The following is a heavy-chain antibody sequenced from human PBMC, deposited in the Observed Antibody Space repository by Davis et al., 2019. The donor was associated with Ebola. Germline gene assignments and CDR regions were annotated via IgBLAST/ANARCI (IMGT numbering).Heavy chain of an antibody. V-gene: IGHV3-21*01. CDR2: ISSSSSYI. D-gene: IGHD3-3*01. CDR3: ARDKRYYDFWSGYKRDYYYGMDV. CDR1: GFTFRSYS. J-gene: IGHJ6*02. Sequence: GESLKISCAASGFTFRSYSMNWVRQAPGKGLEWVSSISSSSSYIYYADSVKGRFTISRDNAKNSLYLQMNSLRAEDTAVYYCARDKRYYDFWSGYKRDYYYGMDVWGQGTTVTISS.